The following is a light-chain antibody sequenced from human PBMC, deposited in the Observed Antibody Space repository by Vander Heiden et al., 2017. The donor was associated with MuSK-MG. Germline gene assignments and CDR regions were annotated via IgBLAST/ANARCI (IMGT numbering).Light chain of an antibody. Sequence: EIVLTQSPDTLSLSPGERATLSCRASESVDSIFLAWYQQKAGQAPRLLIYGTSRRATGIPDRFSGSGSETDFTLTITRLEPEDFAVYYWHHDGPSWTFGPGTKVEIK. J-gene: IGKJ1*01. CDR1: ESVDSIF. CDR3: HHDGPSWT. CDR2: GTS. V-gene: IGKV3-20*01.